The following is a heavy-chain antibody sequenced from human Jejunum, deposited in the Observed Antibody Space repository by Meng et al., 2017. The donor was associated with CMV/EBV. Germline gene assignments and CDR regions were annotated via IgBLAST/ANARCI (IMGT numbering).Heavy chain of an antibody. CDR3: AKDKIPVSPYYYGMDV. CDR2: IRHDGTTK. CDR1: TFRSYA. J-gene: IGHJ6*02. Sequence: TFRSYALNGVRQGPGKGVEWVAFIRHDGTTKYYANYVKGRFTISRDNSKNTMYLQMNTLRTEDTAVYYCAKDKIPVSPYYYGMDVWGQGTTVTVSS. V-gene: IGHV3-30*02. D-gene: IGHD2-21*01.